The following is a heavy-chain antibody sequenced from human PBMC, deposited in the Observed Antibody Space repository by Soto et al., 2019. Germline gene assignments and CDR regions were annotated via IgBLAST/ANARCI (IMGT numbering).Heavy chain of an antibody. Sequence: QITLNESGPTLVKPTQTLTLTCTFSGFSVNTDGESVGWIRQPPGKPLEWLAIIYWDGDKVYSPSPRSRLTNTKDTSKNQVALPMTNMDPVDTGTYFCTHRRKRTSKNCRGGPCYGGFDYCGQGTLVTVSS. CDR3: THRRKRTSKNCRGGPCYGGFDY. V-gene: IGHV2-5*02. CDR2: IYWDGDK. CDR1: GFSVNTDGES. J-gene: IGHJ4*02. D-gene: IGHD2-15*01.